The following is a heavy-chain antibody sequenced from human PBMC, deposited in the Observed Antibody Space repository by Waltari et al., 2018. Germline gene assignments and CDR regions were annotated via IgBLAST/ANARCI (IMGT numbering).Heavy chain of an antibody. D-gene: IGHD1-20*01. CDR1: GGSLSSTNW. CDR3: ARARYFGSLFAWFDP. V-gene: IGHV4-4*02. CDR2: ISHTGST. J-gene: IGHJ5*02. Sequence: QVHLQESGPGLVKPSGTLSLTCAVSGGSLSSTNWWTWVRQPPGKGLEWIGEISHTGSTDYNLSLKSRVTISVDNSKNQFSLKLNSVTAADTAVYYCARARYFGSLFAWFDPWGQGTLVNVSS.